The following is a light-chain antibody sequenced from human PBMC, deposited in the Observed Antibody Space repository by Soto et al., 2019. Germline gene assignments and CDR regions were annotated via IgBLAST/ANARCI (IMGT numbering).Light chain of an antibody. CDR2: DVN. V-gene: IGLV2-14*03. CDR1: SNDVGGYNS. Sequence: QSALTQPASVSGSPGQSITISCTGTSNDVGGYNSVSWYQQHPGRVPKLMIYDVNNRPSAVSTPFSGSKSGNTASLTISGLQAEDEADYDCSSYTSTATLVFGGGTKLTVL. CDR3: SSYTSTATLV. J-gene: IGLJ2*01.